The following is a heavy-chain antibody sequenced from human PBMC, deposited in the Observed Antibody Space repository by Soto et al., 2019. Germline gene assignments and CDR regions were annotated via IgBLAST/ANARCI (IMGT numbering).Heavy chain of an antibody. J-gene: IGHJ5*02. D-gene: IGHD3-3*01. V-gene: IGHV3-7*01. CDR2: IKQDGSEK. CDR1: GFTFSSYW. CDR3: ARAPSTIFGVLSNWFDP. Sequence: GGSLRLSCAASGFTFSSYWMSWVRQAPGKGLEWVANIKQDGSEKYYVDSVKGRITISRDNAKNSLYLQMNSLRAEDTAVYYCARAPSTIFGVLSNWFDPWSQGTPVTVSS.